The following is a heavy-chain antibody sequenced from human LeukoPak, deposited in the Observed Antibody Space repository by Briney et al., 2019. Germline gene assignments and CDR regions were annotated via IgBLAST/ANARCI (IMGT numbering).Heavy chain of an antibody. CDR3: AKDQSWNYYFDY. D-gene: IGHD1-7*01. Sequence: PGGSLRLSCAASGFTFSSYAMSWVRQAPGKGLEWVSAISGSGGSTYYADSVNGRFTISRDNSKNTLYLQMNSLRAEDTAVYYCAKDQSWNYYFDYWGQGTLVTVSS. J-gene: IGHJ4*02. V-gene: IGHV3-23*01. CDR1: GFTFSSYA. CDR2: ISGSGGST.